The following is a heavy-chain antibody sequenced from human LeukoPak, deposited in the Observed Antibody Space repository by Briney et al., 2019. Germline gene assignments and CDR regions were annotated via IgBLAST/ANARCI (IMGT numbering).Heavy chain of an antibody. J-gene: IGHJ6*03. CDR1: GGTFSSYA. CDR3: ARSIVVVPAAEYYYYYYYMDV. V-gene: IGHV1-69*05. Sequence: ASVKVSCKASGGTFSSYAISWVRQAPGQGLEWMGGIIPIFGTANYAQKFQGRVTITTDESTSTAYMELSSLRSEDTAVYYCARSIVVVPAAEYYYYYYYMDVWGKGTTATVSS. D-gene: IGHD2-2*01. CDR2: IIPIFGTA.